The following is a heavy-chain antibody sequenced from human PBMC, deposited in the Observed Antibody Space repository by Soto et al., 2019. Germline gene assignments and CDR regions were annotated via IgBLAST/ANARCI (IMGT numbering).Heavy chain of an antibody. CDR3: VRTSVAATWGYRFDY. J-gene: IGHJ4*02. V-gene: IGHV3-30-3*01. CDR2: ISYDGNYE. Sequence: QVQLVESGGGVVQPGGSLRLSCAASGFSFSTYTLHWVRQAPGKGLEWVAVISYDGNYEYYADSVKGRFTISRDNTKKTMLLQTNSLRADDTAIYYCVRTSVAATWGYRFDYWGQGALVTVSS. D-gene: IGHD6-19*01. CDR1: GFSFSTYT.